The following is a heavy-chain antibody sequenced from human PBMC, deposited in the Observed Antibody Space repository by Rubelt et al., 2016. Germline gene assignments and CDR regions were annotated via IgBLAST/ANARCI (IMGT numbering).Heavy chain of an antibody. J-gene: IGHJ4*02. Sequence: QAPGKGLEWVSAISGSGGSTYYADSVKGRFTISRDSSVNTLYLQMNSLRAEDTAVYYCAKSAKAYYSSSEIDYWGQGTLVTVSS. D-gene: IGHD6-19*01. V-gene: IGHV3-23*01. CDR3: AKSAKAYYSSSEIDY. CDR2: ISGSGGST.